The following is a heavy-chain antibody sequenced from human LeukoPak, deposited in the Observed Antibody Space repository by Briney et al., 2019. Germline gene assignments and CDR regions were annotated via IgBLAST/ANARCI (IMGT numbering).Heavy chain of an antibody. V-gene: IGHV4-39*07. D-gene: IGHD2-21*02. CDR2: IYYSGST. Sequence: PSETLSLTCTVSGGSISSSSYYWGWIRQPPGKGLEWIGSIYYSGSTNYNPSLKSRVTISVDTSKSQFSLNLNSMTAADTAVYFCARANCGGDCHLPYDVFDVWGQGTMVTVSS. J-gene: IGHJ3*01. CDR3: ARANCGGDCHLPYDVFDV. CDR1: GGSISSSSYY.